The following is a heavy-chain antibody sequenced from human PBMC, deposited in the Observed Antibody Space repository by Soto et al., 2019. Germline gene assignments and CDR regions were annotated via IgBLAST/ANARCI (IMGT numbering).Heavy chain of an antibody. V-gene: IGHV3-66*01. J-gene: IGHJ4*02. CDR2: IYSGGST. CDR1: GFTVSTKY. Sequence: EVQLVESGGGLVQPGGSLRLSCAASGFTVSTKYMSWVRQAPGKGLEWVSVIYSGGSTFYADSVRGRFTISRDNSKNTVNLKMNSRRAEDTAVYYCARDHGPADYWGQGTLVTVTS. CDR3: ARDHGPADY.